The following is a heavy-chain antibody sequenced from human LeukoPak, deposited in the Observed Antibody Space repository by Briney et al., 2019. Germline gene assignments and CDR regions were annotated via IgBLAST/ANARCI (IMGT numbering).Heavy chain of an antibody. CDR1: GGSFSGYY. V-gene: IGHV4-34*01. CDR3: ARDNPGYCSGGSCYPGARFDY. CDR2: IYHSGNT. Sequence: SETLSLTCAVYGGSFSGYYWSWIRQPPGKGLEWIGSIYHSGNTYYNPSLKSRVTISVDTSKNQFSLKLSSVTAADTAVYYCARDNPGYCSGGSCYPGARFDYWGQGTLVTVSS. D-gene: IGHD2-15*01. J-gene: IGHJ4*02.